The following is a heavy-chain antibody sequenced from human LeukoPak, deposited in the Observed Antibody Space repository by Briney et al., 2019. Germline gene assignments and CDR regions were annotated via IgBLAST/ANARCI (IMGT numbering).Heavy chain of an antibody. Sequence: SETLSLTCTVSGGSISSSSYYWGWIRQPPGKGLEWIGSIYYSGSTYYNPSLKSRVTISVDTSKNQFSLKLSSVTAADTAVYYCARRNSGSYSVDYWGQGTLVTVSS. CDR1: GGSISSSSYY. CDR2: IYYSGST. CDR3: ARRNSGSYSVDY. V-gene: IGHV4-39*01. D-gene: IGHD1-26*01. J-gene: IGHJ4*02.